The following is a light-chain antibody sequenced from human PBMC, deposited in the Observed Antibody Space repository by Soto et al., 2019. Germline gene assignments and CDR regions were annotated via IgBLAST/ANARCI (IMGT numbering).Light chain of an antibody. Sequence: DIQMTQSPSSLSASVGDRVTITCRASQSISFYLNWYQQKPGKAPKLLMYAASTLQSGVPSRFSGSGSGTEFTLTISSLQPDDFATYYCQHYNSYSEAFGQGTKVDI. CDR1: QSISFY. V-gene: IGKV1-5*01. J-gene: IGKJ1*01. CDR3: QHYNSYSEA. CDR2: AAS.